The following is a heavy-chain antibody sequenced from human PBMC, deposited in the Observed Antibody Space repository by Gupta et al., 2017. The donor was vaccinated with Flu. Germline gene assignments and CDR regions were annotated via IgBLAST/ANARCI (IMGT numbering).Heavy chain of an antibody. CDR2: ITWNSGAI. D-gene: IGHD6-19*01. CDR3: AKSHSSGWEYFFDH. Sequence: AMHGVRQAPGKGLEWVAGITWNSGAIVYGDSVKGRFTISRDNAKNSLFLQMNSLRTEDTALYYCAKSHSSGWEYFFDHWGQGTLVTVSS. J-gene: IGHJ4*02. V-gene: IGHV3-9*01. CDR1: A.